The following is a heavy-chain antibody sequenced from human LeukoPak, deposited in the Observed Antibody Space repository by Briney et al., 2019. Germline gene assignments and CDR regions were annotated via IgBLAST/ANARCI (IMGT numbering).Heavy chain of an antibody. J-gene: IGHJ4*02. D-gene: IGHD3-10*01. CDR3: ARTYYYGSGSYYKRGYFDY. Sequence: SETLSLTCAVFGGSFSDYYWSWIRQPPGKGLEWIGEINHSGSTNYNPSLKSRVTISVDTSKNQFSLKLSSVTAADTAVYYCARTYYYGSGSYYKRGYFDYWGQGTLVTVSS. V-gene: IGHV4-34*01. CDR1: GGSFSDYY. CDR2: INHSGST.